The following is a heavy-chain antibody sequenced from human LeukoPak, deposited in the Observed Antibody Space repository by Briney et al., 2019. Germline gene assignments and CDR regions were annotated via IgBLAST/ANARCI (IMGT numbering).Heavy chain of an antibody. D-gene: IGHD2-15*01. Sequence: PGGSLRLSCAASGFTFRSYEMNWVRQAPGKGLEWVSYISNGGTTKHYADSVRGRFTISRDNVQNSLFLQMNSLSAEDTAIYYCAVLDGGISFDVWGQGTTVTVFS. CDR3: AVLDGGISFDV. J-gene: IGHJ3*01. CDR2: ISNGGTTK. CDR1: GFTFRSYE. V-gene: IGHV3-48*03.